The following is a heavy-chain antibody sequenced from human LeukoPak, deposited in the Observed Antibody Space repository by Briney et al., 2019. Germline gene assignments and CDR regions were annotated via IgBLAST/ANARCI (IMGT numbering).Heavy chain of an antibody. J-gene: IGHJ4*02. CDR1: GFIFTSYA. CDR3: AKGAPLRLGEDFDY. CDR2: ISGSGATT. Sequence: GGSLRLSCAGSGFIFTSYAMSWVRHTPGKGLEWVSGISGSGATTYYADSVKGRLTISRDNSKNTVYLQMNSLRAEDTAVYYCAKGAPLRLGEDFDYWRQGTLVTVSS. V-gene: IGHV3-23*01. D-gene: IGHD3-16*01.